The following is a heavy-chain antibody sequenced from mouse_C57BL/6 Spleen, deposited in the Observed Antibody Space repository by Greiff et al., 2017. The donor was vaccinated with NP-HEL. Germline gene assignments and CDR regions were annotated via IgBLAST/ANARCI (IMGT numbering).Heavy chain of an antibody. D-gene: IGHD1-1*01. V-gene: IGHV1-55*01. CDR1: GYTFTSYW. CDR3: ARPTVVDAMDY. Sequence: QVQLKQPGAELVKPGASVKMSCKASGYTFTSYWITWVKQRPGQGLEWIGDIYPGSGSTNYNEKFKRKATLTVDTSSSTAYMQLSSLTSEDSAVYYCARPTVVDAMDYWGQGTSVTVSS. J-gene: IGHJ4*01. CDR2: IYPGSGST.